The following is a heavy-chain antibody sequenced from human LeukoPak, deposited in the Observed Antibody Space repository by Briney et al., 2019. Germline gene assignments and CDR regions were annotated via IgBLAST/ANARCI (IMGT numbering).Heavy chain of an antibody. CDR1: GFPFTVYA. Sequence: GGSLTLSCAASGFPFTVYAMYWVRQAPGKGLEYVAAISGNGGDTHYTDSVKGRFTISRDNAKNTLFVKLDSLRPEDMAVYYCARDRAGGLDYDPSGLDYWGQGTLVAVSS. V-gene: IGHV3-64*02. D-gene: IGHD3-22*01. CDR2: ISGNGGDT. J-gene: IGHJ4*02. CDR3: ARDRAGGLDYDPSGLDY.